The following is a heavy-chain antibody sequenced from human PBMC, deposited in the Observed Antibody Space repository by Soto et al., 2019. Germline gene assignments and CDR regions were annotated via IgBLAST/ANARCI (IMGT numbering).Heavy chain of an antibody. V-gene: IGHV3-11*06. CDR2: ISSSSSYT. J-gene: IGHJ5*02. CDR1: GFTFSDYY. CDR3: ASAAVPYYYDSSGPDRFDP. Sequence: QVQLVESGGGLVKPGGSLRLSCAASGFTFSDYYMSWIRQAPGKGLEWVSYISSSSSYTNYADSVKGRFTISRDNAKNSLYLQMNSLRAEDTAVYYCASAAVPYYYDSSGPDRFDPWGQGNLVTVSS. D-gene: IGHD3-22*01.